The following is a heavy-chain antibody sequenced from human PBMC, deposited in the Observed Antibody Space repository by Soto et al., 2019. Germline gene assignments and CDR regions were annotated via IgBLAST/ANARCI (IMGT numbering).Heavy chain of an antibody. CDR1: GGSVSSGSYY. V-gene: IGHV4-61*01. CDR2: IYYSGST. D-gene: IGHD6-13*01. J-gene: IGHJ6*02. Sequence: PSETLSLTCTVSGGSVSSGSYYWSWIRQPPGKGLEWIGYIYYSGSTNYNPSLKSRVTISVDTSKNQFSLKLSSVTAADTAVYYCARGRSGSIAAAGTTKRNYYGMDVWAQGTTGTVYS. CDR3: ARGRSGSIAAAGTTKRNYYGMDV.